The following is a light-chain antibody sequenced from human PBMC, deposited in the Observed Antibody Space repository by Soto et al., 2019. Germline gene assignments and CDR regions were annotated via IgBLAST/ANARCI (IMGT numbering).Light chain of an antibody. CDR1: QDISNY. V-gene: IGKV1-33*01. CDR3: QQFDNLPLT. Sequence: IQMTQSPSSLSASVGDRVTITCQASQDISNYLNWYQQKPGKAPKLLIYDASSLETGVPSRFGGSGSGTDFTFTISSLQPEDIATYYCQQFDNLPLTFGGGTQVEIE. J-gene: IGKJ4*01. CDR2: DAS.